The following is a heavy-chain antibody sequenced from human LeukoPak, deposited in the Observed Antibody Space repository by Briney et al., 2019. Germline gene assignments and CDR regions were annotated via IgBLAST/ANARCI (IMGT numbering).Heavy chain of an antibody. V-gene: IGHV3-23*01. D-gene: IGHD4-11*01. CDR3: AKDDPNDYMPWIY. CDR2: ISGSGGNT. J-gene: IGHJ4*02. CDR1: GFTFSSYR. Sequence: PGGSLRLSCAASGFTFSSYRMSWVRQAPGKGLEWVSLISGSGGNTYYADSVKGRFTISRDNSKNTLYLQMNSLRADDTAVYYCAKDDPNDYMPWIYWGQGTLVTVSS.